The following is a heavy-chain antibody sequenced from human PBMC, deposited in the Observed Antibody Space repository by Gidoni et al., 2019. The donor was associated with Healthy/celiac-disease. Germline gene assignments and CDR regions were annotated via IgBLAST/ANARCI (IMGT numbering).Heavy chain of an antibody. D-gene: IGHD6-19*01. J-gene: IGHJ3*02. CDR3: ARVRGQWLTRGLDAFDI. CDR2: IYYTGST. Sequence: QVQLHESGPGLVKPSETLSLTCTVSGGSISSYYWSWIRQPPGKGLEWIGYIYYTGSTNYNPSLKSRVTISVDTSKNQFSMKLSSVTAADTAVYYCARVRGQWLTRGLDAFDIWGQGTMVIVSS. CDR1: GGSISSYY. V-gene: IGHV4-59*01.